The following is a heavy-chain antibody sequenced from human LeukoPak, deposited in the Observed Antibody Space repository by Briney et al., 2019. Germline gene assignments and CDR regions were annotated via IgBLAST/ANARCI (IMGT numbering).Heavy chain of an antibody. D-gene: IGHD6-6*01. Sequence: NHGESLKISCKGSGYSFSSYWIGWVRQMPGKGLEWMGIIYPGDSDTRYSPSFQGQVTISADKSTNTAYLQWSSLKASDTAIYYCARRGPQLGWFDPWGQGTLVTVSS. V-gene: IGHV5-51*01. CDR2: IYPGDSDT. CDR1: GYSFSSYW. J-gene: IGHJ5*02. CDR3: ARRGPQLGWFDP.